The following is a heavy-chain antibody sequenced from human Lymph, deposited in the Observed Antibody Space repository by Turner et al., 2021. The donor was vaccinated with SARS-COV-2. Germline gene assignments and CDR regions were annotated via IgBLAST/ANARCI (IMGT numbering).Heavy chain of an antibody. CDR2: IYSSGSN. J-gene: IGHJ4*02. D-gene: IGHD5-18*01. Sequence: QVQLQESGPGLVKPSETLSLTCTVSGRSVTSSSYYWGWLRQPPGKGLEWIGNIYSSGSNYYNPSLKSRVTISVDTSKNQFSLKLSSVTAADTAVYYCARQGWLRGYFDYWSQGTLVTVSS. V-gene: IGHV4-39*01. CDR3: ARQGWLRGYFDY. CDR1: GRSVTSSSYY.